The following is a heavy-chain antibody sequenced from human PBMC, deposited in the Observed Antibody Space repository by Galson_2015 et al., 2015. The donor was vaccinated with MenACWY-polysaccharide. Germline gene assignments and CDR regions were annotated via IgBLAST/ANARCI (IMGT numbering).Heavy chain of an antibody. CDR1: GFTFSSYG. CDR3: AKGAVDTPMTFLFDF. CDR2: ISDDGTYK. Sequence: SLRLSCAASGFTFSSYGMHWVSQAPGKGLDWVAVISDDGTYKYYADSVKGRFTISRDNSKSTLFLQMNSLRAEDTAVYYCAKGAVDTPMTFLFDFWGQGTLVTVSS. J-gene: IGHJ4*02. D-gene: IGHD5-18*01. V-gene: IGHV3-30*18.